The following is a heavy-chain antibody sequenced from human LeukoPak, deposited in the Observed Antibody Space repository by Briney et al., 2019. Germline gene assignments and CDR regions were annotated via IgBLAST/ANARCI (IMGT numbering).Heavy chain of an antibody. Sequence: GGSLRLSRAASGFTLRSYEMNWVRQAPGKGLEWVSYISSRGTTTYYADSVRGRFTVSRDNAKNSLCLQMNSLRAEDTAIYYCARDRDGDFWGQGTMVTVSS. V-gene: IGHV3-48*03. CDR3: ARDRDGDF. J-gene: IGHJ4*02. CDR2: ISSRGTTT. CDR1: GFTLRSYE.